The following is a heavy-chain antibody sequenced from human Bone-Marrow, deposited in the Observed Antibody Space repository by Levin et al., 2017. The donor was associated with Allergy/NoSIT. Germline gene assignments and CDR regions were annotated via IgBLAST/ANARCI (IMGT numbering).Heavy chain of an antibody. D-gene: IGHD3-22*01. J-gene: IGHJ4*02. CDR1: GFIFSEYE. CDR3: GGPLSGYYDSSSYIRH. V-gene: IGHV3-48*03. CDR2: ISGSGQTI. Sequence: GESLKISCAASGFIFSEYEMNWVRQAPGKEPEWLAYISGSGQTIDYADSVQGRFSISRDNDKSSLYLQMNSLRAEDTAVYYCGGPLSGYYDSSSYIRHWGQGTLVTVSS.